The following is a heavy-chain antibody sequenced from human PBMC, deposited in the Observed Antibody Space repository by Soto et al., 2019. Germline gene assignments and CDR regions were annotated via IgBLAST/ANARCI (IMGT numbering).Heavy chain of an antibody. CDR3: ARDEHDSSGYYYDY. Sequence: GGSLRLSCEASGFTFSGYTMSWVRQAPRKGLEWVSAVSGSGDTTYYADSVKGRFTISRGNSQNTLYLQMNSLKADDSAVYYCARDEHDSSGYYYDYWGQGTPVTVSS. CDR1: GFTFSGYT. V-gene: IGHV3-23*01. D-gene: IGHD3-22*01. J-gene: IGHJ4*02. CDR2: VSGSGDTT.